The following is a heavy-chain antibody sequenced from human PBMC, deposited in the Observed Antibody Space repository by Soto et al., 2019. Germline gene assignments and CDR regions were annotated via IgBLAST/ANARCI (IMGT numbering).Heavy chain of an antibody. V-gene: IGHV5-10-1*01. D-gene: IGHD3-9*01. CDR1: GSSFTSYW. CDR2: IDPSDSYT. CDR3: ARHDQDDILTGNHFDY. Sequence: GESLKISCKGSGSSFTSYWISWVRQMPGKGLEWMGRIDPSDSYTNYSPSFQGHVTISADKSISTAYLQWSSLKASDTAMYYCARHDQDDILTGNHFDYWGQGTLVTVSS. J-gene: IGHJ4*02.